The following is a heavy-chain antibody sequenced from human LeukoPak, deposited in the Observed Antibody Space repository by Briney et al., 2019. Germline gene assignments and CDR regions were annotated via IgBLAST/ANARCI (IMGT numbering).Heavy chain of an antibody. D-gene: IGHD3-10*01. Sequence: GESLKISCQGSGYSFTTYWIGWVRRMPGKGLECMGIIYPGDSDTRYSPSSQGQVTISADKSINTAYLQWSSLKASDTAMYYCARLGTYWSNYYFEYWGQGTLVTVSS. CDR3: ARLGTYWSNYYFEY. V-gene: IGHV5-51*01. CDR2: IYPGDSDT. CDR1: GYSFTTYW. J-gene: IGHJ4*02.